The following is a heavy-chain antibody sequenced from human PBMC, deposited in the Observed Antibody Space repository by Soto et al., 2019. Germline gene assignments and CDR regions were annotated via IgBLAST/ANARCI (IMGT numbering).Heavy chain of an antibody. D-gene: IGHD1-1*01. V-gene: IGHV1-18*01. J-gene: IGHJ4*02. CDR2: ISAHNGNT. CDR3: ARGRYGDY. CDR1: GYGFTTYG. Sequence: QVHLVQSGAEVKKPGASVKVSCKGSGYGFTTYGITWVRQAPGQGLEWMAWISAHNGNTNYAQKLQGRVTVTRDTSTSTAYMELRSLRSDDTAVYSCARGRYGDYWGQVAMVTVSS.